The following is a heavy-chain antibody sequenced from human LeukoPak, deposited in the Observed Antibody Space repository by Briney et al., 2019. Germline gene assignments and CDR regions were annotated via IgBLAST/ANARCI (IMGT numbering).Heavy chain of an antibody. J-gene: IGHJ5*02. CDR2: INPNSGGT. CDR1: GYSFTDYY. Sequence: ASVKVSCRTSGYSFTDYYMHWVRQAPGQGLEWMGWINPNSGGTSSAQKFQGRVTMTRGTSITTVYMELNWLTSDDTAMYYCARADRLHGGPYLIGPWGQGTLVTVSS. D-gene: IGHD3-16*01. V-gene: IGHV1-2*02. CDR3: ARADRLHGGPYLIGP.